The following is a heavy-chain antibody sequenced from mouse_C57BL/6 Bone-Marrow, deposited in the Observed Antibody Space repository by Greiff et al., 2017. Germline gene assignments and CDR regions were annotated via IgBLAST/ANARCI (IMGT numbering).Heavy chain of an antibody. V-gene: IGHV1-64*01. Sequence: VQLQQPGAELVKPGASVKLSCKASGYTFTSYWMHWVKQRPGQGLEWIGMIHPNSGSTNYNEKFKSKAKLTVDKSSSTAYMQLSSLTSEDSAVYYCARCYYEDDWVAYWGQGTLVTVSA. CDR2: IHPNSGST. CDR1: GYTFTSYW. D-gene: IGHD2-4*01. J-gene: IGHJ3*01. CDR3: ARCYYEDDWVAY.